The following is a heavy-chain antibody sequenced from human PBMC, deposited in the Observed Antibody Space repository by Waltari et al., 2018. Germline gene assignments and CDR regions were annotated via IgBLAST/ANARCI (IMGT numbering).Heavy chain of an antibody. V-gene: IGHV3-53*01. J-gene: IGHJ5*02. D-gene: IGHD6-19*01. CDR1: GFTVSSNY. Sequence: EVQLVESGGGLIQPGGSLRLSCAASGFTVSSNYMSWVRQAPGKGLEWVSVIYSGGSTDYADSVKGRFTISRDNSKNTLYLQMNSLRAEDTAVYYCARTLTIAVAGSWFDPWGQGTLVTVSS. CDR3: ARTLTIAVAGSWFDP. CDR2: IYSGGST.